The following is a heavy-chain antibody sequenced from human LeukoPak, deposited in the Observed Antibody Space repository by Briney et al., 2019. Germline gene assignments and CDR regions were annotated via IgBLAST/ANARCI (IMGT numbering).Heavy chain of an antibody. Sequence: SETLSLTCTVSGGSISSGGHYWNWIRQPPGKGLEWIGYIYHSGSHNYNPSLRSRVSMSLDRSKNQFSLNLTSVTAADTAVYYCARGSYSGGPGYWGQGTLVTVSS. CDR2: IYHSGSH. CDR1: GGSISSGGHY. J-gene: IGHJ4*02. CDR3: ARGSYSGGPGY. D-gene: IGHD1-26*01. V-gene: IGHV4-30-2*01.